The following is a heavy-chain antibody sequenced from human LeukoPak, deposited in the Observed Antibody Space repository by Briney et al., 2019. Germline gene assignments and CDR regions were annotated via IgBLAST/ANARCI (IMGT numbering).Heavy chain of an antibody. CDR1: GDSVSSNSAA. V-gene: IGHV6-1*01. J-gene: IGHJ4*02. Sequence: SQTLSLTCAISGDSVSSNSAAWNWIRQSPSRGLEWLGRTYYRSKWYNDYSVSVKSRITINPDTSNNQFSLQLNSVTPEDTAVYYCARLIVATKKSYFDYWGRGTLVTVSS. CDR2: TYYRSKWYN. CDR3: ARLIVATKKSYFDY. D-gene: IGHD5-12*01.